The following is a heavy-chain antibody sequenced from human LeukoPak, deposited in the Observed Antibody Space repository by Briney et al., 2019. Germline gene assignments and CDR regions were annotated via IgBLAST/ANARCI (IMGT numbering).Heavy chain of an antibody. D-gene: IGHD6-6*01. J-gene: IGHJ5*02. CDR3: VRDNGPEQLALDL. V-gene: IGHV3-33*01. Sequence: GGSLRLSCAASGFTFSNLGMHWVRQAPGNGLEWVALIWFDGSDKKYADSVKGRFTISRDNSKNTLFLQMNSLRVEDTAVYYCVRDNGPEQLALDLWGQGTLVTVSS. CDR1: GFTFSNLG. CDR2: IWFDGSDK.